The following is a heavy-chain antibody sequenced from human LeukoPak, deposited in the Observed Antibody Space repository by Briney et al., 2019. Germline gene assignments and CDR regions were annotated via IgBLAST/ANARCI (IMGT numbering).Heavy chain of an antibody. CDR2: ISGSGGST. CDR1: GFTFSSYA. CDR3: ARYIVVVVAASYYFDY. D-gene: IGHD2-15*01. V-gene: IGHV3-23*01. Sequence: GGSLRLSCAASGFTFSSYAMSWVRQAPGKGPEWVSAISGSGGSTYYADSVKGRFTISRDNSKNTLYLQMNSLRAEDTAVYYCARYIVVVVAASYYFDYWGQGTLVTVSS. J-gene: IGHJ4*02.